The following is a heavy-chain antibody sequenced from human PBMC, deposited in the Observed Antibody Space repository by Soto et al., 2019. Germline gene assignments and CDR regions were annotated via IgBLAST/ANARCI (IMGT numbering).Heavy chain of an antibody. J-gene: IGHJ4*02. CDR3: ARGGIAARRRSLRPSDY. V-gene: IGHV4-34*01. D-gene: IGHD6-6*01. Sequence: SETLSLTCAVYGGSFSGYYWSWIRQPPGKGLEWIGEINHSGSTNYNPSLKSRVTISVDTSKNQFSLKLSSVTAADTAVYYCARGGIAARRRSLRPSDYWGQGTLVTVS. CDR1: GGSFSGYY. CDR2: INHSGST.